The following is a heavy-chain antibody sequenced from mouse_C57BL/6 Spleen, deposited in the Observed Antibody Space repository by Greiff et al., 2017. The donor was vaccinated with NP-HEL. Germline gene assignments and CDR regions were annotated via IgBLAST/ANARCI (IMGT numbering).Heavy chain of an antibody. D-gene: IGHD1-1*01. Sequence: QVQLQQPGAELVKPGASVKMSCKASGYTFTSYWITWVKQRPGQGLEWIGDIYPGSGSTNYNEKFKSKATLTVDTSSSTAYMQLSSLTSEDSAVYYCARMGIYYYGSRLWYFDVWGTGTTVTVSS. J-gene: IGHJ1*03. CDR1: GYTFTSYW. CDR2: IYPGSGST. CDR3: ARMGIYYYGSRLWYFDV. V-gene: IGHV1-55*01.